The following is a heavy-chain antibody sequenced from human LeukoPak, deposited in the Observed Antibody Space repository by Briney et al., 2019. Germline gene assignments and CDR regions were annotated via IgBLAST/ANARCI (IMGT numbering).Heavy chain of an antibody. D-gene: IGHD3-22*01. CDR2: INPNSGGT. J-gene: IGHJ4*02. CDR1: GYTFTGYY. V-gene: IGHV1-2*02. CDR3: ARDYYYYDSSAYPY. Sequence: EASVKVSCKASGYTFTGYYMHWVRQAPGQGLEWMGCINPNSGGTNYAQKFQGRVTMTRDTSITTAYMELSRLKSDDTAVYYCARDYYYYDSSAYPYWGQGTLVTVSS.